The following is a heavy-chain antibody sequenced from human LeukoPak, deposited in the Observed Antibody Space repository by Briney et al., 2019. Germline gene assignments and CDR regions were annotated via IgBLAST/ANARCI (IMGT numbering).Heavy chain of an antibody. CDR3: ARHGSGYCSGGSCYFDY. CDR1: GGSLRSYY. J-gene: IGHJ4*02. D-gene: IGHD2-15*01. Sequence: SETLSLTCTVSGGSLRSYYWSWIRQPPGKGLEWIGFIYHSGITDYNPSLKSRGTISVDTSKNQFSLKLSSVTAADTAVYYCARHGSGYCSGGSCYFDYWGQGTLVTVSS. V-gene: IGHV4-59*08. CDR2: IYHSGIT.